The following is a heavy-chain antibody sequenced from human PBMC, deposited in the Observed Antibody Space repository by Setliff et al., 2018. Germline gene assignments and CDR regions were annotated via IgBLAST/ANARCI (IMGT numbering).Heavy chain of an antibody. CDR1: GGSISSYY. CDR2: IYIGGSA. CDR3: ARSIDP. J-gene: IGHJ5*02. Sequence: SETLSLTCTVSGGSISSYYWSWIRQPAGKGLEWIGRIYIGGSANYNPSLKSRVTMSIDTSKNQFSLKLNSVTAADTAVYYCARSIDPWGQGTLVTVSS. V-gene: IGHV4-4*07.